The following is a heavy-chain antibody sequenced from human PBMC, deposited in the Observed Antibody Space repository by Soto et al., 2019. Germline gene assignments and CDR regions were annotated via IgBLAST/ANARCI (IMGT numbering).Heavy chain of an antibody. V-gene: IGHV5-51*01. CDR2: IYPGDSDT. CDR3: ARQGGYCSGGSCYFRYYGMDV. J-gene: IGHJ6*02. Sequence: VESLKISCNGSGYSFTSDWIGWVRQMPWKGLEWMGIIYPGDSDTRYSPSFQGQVTISADKSISTAYLQWSSLKASDTAMYYCARQGGYCSGGSCYFRYYGMDVWGQGTTVTVSS. D-gene: IGHD2-15*01. CDR1: GYSFTSDW.